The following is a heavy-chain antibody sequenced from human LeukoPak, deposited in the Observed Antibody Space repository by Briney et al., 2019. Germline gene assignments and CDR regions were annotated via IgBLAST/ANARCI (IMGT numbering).Heavy chain of an antibody. CDR2: FDPEDGET. J-gene: IGHJ4*02. Sequence: GASVKVSCKVSGYTLTELSMHWVRQAPGKGLEWMGGFDPEDGETIYAQKFQGRVTMTEDTSTDTAYMELRSLRSDDTAVYYCARDMYSSGRVPSDYWGQGTLVTVSS. V-gene: IGHV1-24*01. CDR3: ARDMYSSGRVPSDY. CDR1: GYTLTELS. D-gene: IGHD6-19*01.